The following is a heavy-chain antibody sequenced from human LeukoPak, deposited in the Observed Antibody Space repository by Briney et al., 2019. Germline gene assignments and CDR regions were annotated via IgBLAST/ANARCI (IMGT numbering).Heavy chain of an antibody. J-gene: IGHJ3*02. CDR1: GGSIIGYY. D-gene: IGHD2-2*01. CDR3: ARQSCSSTSCPHRNVFDI. V-gene: IGHV4-4*09. CDR2: IYTSGST. Sequence: SETLSFTCTVSGGSIIGYYWTWIRQPPGKGLEWIGYIYTSGSTNYNLSLKSRVTISVDMSKNQFSLQLSSVTAADTAVYYCARQSCSSTSCPHRNVFDIWGQGTMVTVSP.